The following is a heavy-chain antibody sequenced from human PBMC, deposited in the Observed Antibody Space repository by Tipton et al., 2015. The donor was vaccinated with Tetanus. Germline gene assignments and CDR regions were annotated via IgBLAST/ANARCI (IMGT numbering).Heavy chain of an antibody. D-gene: IGHD1-26*01. J-gene: IGHJ5*02. CDR3: ARDRHPYRISGAFRGNDALDI. V-gene: IGHV4-31*03. CDR1: GDSISSGGYY. Sequence: TLSLTCTVAGDSISSGGYYWNWVRQNPGKGLEWLGYIFSGGTTFYSPSLNGRVSMSLDTSKNLFALRLASVTAADTAVYYCARDRHPYRISGAFRGNDALDIWGPGALVTASS. CDR2: IFSGGTT.